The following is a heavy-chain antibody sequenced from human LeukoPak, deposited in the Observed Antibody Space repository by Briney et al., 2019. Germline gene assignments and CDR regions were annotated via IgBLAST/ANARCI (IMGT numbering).Heavy chain of an antibody. J-gene: IGHJ5*02. CDR1: GYTFTSYD. V-gene: IGHV1-8*01. CDR3: ARGGCSSTSCYGSNWFDP. Sequence: GASVKVSCKASGYTFTSYDINWVRQATGQGLEWMGWMNPNSGNTGYAQKFQGRVTMTRNTSISTAYMELSSLRSEDTAVYYCARGGCSSTSCYGSNWFDPWGQGTLVTVSS. CDR2: MNPNSGNT. D-gene: IGHD2-2*01.